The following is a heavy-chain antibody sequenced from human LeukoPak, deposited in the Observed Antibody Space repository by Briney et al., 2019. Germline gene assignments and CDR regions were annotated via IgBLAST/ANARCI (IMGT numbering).Heavy chain of an antibody. CDR1: GFTFDDYA. CDR2: ISSNSDAV. V-gene: IGHV3-9*01. J-gene: IGHJ5*02. Sequence: GGSLRLSCAASGFTFDDYAMHWVRQRPGKGLEWVSGISSNSDAVAHADSLKGRFTISRDNAKNSLYLQMNSLRDEDTAFYYCAKDRWTIFGVSSGVGWFDPWGQGTLVSVSS. CDR3: AKDRWTIFGVSSGVGWFDP. D-gene: IGHD3-3*01.